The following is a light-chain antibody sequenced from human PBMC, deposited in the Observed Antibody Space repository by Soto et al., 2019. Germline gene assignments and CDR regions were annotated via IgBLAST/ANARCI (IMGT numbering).Light chain of an antibody. CDR2: GAS. J-gene: IGKJ1*01. CDR3: QKYNSAPRT. Sequence: DIQMTQSPSSLSASVGDIVTITCRASQGISNFLAWYQQKPGKVPKVLIYGASTLQSGVPSRFSDSGTGTDFTLTIISLQPEDVATYYCQKYNSAPRTFGQGTKVEIK. V-gene: IGKV1-27*01. CDR1: QGISNF.